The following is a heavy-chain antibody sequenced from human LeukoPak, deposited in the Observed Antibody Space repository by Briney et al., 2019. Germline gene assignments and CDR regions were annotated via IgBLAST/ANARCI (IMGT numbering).Heavy chain of an antibody. Sequence: SQTLSLTCTVSGGSISSGSYYWSWIRQPAGKGLEWIGRIYTSGSTNYNPSLKSRVTISVDTSKNQFSLKLSSVTAADTAVYCCAREGRLTGIDYWGQGTLVTVSS. D-gene: IGHD7-27*01. V-gene: IGHV4-61*02. CDR3: AREGRLTGIDY. CDR1: GGSISSGSYY. CDR2: IYTSGST. J-gene: IGHJ4*02.